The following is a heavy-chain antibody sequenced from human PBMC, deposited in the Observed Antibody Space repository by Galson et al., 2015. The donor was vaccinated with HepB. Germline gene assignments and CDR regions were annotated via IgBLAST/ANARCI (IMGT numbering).Heavy chain of an antibody. D-gene: IGHD1-14*01. V-gene: IGHV3-30*18. CDR3: ANLGITNDFDS. CDR1: GFTFSSYG. CDR2: ITYDGNDK. J-gene: IGHJ3*02. Sequence: SLRLSCAASGFTFSSYGMHWVRQAPGKGLEWVAVITYDGNDKYYADSVKGRFTISRDNSKNTLYLQMNSLRAEDTAVYYCANLGITNDFDSWGQGTMVTVSS.